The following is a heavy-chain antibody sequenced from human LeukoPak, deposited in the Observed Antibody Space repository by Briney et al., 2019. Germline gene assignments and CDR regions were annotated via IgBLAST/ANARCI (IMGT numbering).Heavy chain of an antibody. V-gene: IGHV3-66*01. J-gene: IGHJ4*02. CDR2: IYSGGST. CDR3: ASMTTVTTPFDY. Sequence: GGSLRLSCAASGFTVSSNYMSWVRQALGKGLEWVSVIYSGGSTYYADSVKGRFTISRDNSKNTLYLQMNSLRAEDTAVYYCASMTTVTTPFDYWGQGTPVTVSS. D-gene: IGHD4-17*01. CDR1: GFTVSSNY.